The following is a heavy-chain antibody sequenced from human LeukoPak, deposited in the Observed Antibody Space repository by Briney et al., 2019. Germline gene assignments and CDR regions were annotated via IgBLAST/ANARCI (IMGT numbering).Heavy chain of an antibody. V-gene: IGHV3-48*01. CDR2: ISSDSSTI. CDR3: AKESSSWANWYLDL. Sequence: HPGGSLRLSCAASGFTFNSHRMNWVRRAPGKGLEWVSYISSDSSTIYYADSVKGRFSISRDNVKNSVYLQMTSLRAEDTAVYYCAKESSSWANWYLDLWGRGTLVTVSS. CDR1: GFTFNSHR. D-gene: IGHD6-13*01. J-gene: IGHJ2*01.